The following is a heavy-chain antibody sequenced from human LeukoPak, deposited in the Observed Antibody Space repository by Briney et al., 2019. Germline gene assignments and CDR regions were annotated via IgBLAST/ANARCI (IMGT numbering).Heavy chain of an antibody. J-gene: IGHJ6*02. Sequence: GASVKVSCKASGYTFTGYYMHWVRQAPGQGLEWMGWINPNTGGTNYAQKFQGRVSMTSDTSISTAYMELSRLRSDDTAVYYCARDPYGDYEDNYYYGLDVWGQGTTVTVSS. CDR3: ARDPYGDYEDNYYYGLDV. CDR1: GYTFTGYY. V-gene: IGHV1-2*02. CDR2: INPNTGGT. D-gene: IGHD4-17*01.